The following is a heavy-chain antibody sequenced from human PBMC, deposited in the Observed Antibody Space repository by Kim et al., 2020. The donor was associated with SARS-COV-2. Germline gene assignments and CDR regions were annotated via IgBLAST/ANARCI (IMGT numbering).Heavy chain of an antibody. V-gene: IGHV4-39*07. CDR3: ARGGSEEMAPISFVY. J-gene: IGHJ4*02. D-gene: IGHD3-10*01. CDR2: IYYSGST. CDR1: GGSISSSSYY. Sequence: SETLSLTCTVSGGSISSSSYYWGWIRQPPGKGLEWIGSIYYSGSTYYNPSLKSRVTISVDTSKNQFSLKLSSVTAADTAVYYCARGGSEEMAPISFVYWGQGTLVTVSS.